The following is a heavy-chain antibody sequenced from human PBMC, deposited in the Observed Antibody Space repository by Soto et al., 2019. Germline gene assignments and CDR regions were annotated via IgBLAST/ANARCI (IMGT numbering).Heavy chain of an antibody. CDR1: GGSISSSSYY. CDR3: ARLPPVANWNWFDP. CDR2: IYYSGST. D-gene: IGHD7-27*01. V-gene: IGHV4-39*01. J-gene: IGHJ5*02. Sequence: SETLSLTCTVSGGSISSSSYYWGWIRQPPGKGLEWIGSIYYSGSTYYNPSLKSRVTISVDTSQNQFSLKLSSVTAADTAVYYCARLPPVANWNWFDPWGQGTLVTVSS.